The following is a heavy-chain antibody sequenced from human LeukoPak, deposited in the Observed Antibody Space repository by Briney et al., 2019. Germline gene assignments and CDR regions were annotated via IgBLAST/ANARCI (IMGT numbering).Heavy chain of an antibody. J-gene: IGHJ4*02. Sequence: QSGGSLRLSCAASGFTFSSYEMNWVRQAPGKGLEWVSYISSSGSTIYYADSVKGRFTISRDNAKNSLYLQMNSLRAEDTAVYYCARDGSSTSCLDYWGQGTLVTVSS. D-gene: IGHD2-2*01. CDR3: ARDGSSTSCLDY. V-gene: IGHV3-48*03. CDR1: GFTFSSYE. CDR2: ISSSGSTI.